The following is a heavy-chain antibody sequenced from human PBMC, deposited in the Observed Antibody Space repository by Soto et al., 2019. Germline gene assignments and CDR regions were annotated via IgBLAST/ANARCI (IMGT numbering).Heavy chain of an antibody. CDR2: VTNSGGST. D-gene: IGHD2-2*01. Sequence: EVQQLESGGGLVQPGGSLRLSCAASGFTFSTFARNWVRQAPGKGLEWVSTVTNSGGSTYYADSVKGRFTISRDNSKNTVYLRMNSLRAEDTAVSYCAKDQRWMSSSTNCYLFDYWGQGALVTVSS. V-gene: IGHV3-23*01. CDR3: AKDQRWMSSSTNCYLFDY. J-gene: IGHJ4*02. CDR1: GFTFSTFA.